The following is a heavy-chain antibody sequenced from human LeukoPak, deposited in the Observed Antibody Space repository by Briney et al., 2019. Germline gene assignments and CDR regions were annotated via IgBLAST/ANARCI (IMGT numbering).Heavy chain of an antibody. CDR3: ARVSSSSQGLDY. CDR1: GGSISSGDYY. Sequence: SETLSLTCTVSGGSISSGDYYWSWIRQPPGKGLEWIGYIYYSGSTYYNPSLKSRVTISVDTSKNQFSLKLSSVTAADTAVYYCARVSSSSQGLDYWDQGTLVTVSS. J-gene: IGHJ4*02. CDR2: IYYSGST. D-gene: IGHD6-6*01. V-gene: IGHV4-30-4*08.